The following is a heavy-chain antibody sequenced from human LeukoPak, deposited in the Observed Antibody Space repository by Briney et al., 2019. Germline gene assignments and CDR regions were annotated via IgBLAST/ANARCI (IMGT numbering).Heavy chain of an antibody. CDR2: IKQDGSEK. CDR1: GFTFSSYA. J-gene: IGHJ4*02. CDR3: AREGNWDPWYFDY. V-gene: IGHV3-7*01. Sequence: PGGSLRLSCAASGFTFSSYAMTWVRQAPGKGLEWVANIKQDGSEKYYVDSVKGRFTISRDNAKNSLYLQMNSLRAEDTAVYYCAREGNWDPWYFDYWGQGTLVTVSS. D-gene: IGHD1-1*01.